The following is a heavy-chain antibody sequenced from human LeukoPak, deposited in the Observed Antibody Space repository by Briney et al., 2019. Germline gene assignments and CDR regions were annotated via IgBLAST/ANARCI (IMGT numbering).Heavy chain of an antibody. V-gene: IGHV4-34*01. CDR3: ARVPVWVLVVGAREAFDI. D-gene: IGHD1-26*01. Sequence: SETLSLTCAVYGGSFSGYYWSWIRQPPGKGLEWIGEINHSGSTNYNPSLKSRVTISVDTSKNQSSLKLSSVTAADTAVYYCARVPVWVLVVGAREAFDIWGQGTMVTVSS. CDR1: GGSFSGYY. CDR2: INHSGST. J-gene: IGHJ3*02.